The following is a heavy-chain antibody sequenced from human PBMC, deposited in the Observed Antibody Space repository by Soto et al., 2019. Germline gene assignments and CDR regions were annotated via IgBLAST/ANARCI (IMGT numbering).Heavy chain of an antibody. CDR3: ARERTGPNYFDY. J-gene: IGHJ4*02. D-gene: IGHD1-7*01. V-gene: IGHV1-8*01. Sequence: QVQLVQSGAEVKKPGASVKVSCKASGYTFTSYDINWVRQATGQGLEWMGWTNPNSGNTAYAQKFQGRVTMTRNTSISTAYMELSSLRSEDTAVYYCARERTGPNYFDYWGQGTLVTVSS. CDR1: GYTFTSYD. CDR2: TNPNSGNT.